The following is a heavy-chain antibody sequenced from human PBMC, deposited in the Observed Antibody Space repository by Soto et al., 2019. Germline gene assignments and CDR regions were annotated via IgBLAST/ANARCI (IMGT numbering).Heavy chain of an antibody. CDR1: GGSFSGYY. J-gene: IGHJ5*02. Sequence: SETLSLTCAVYGGSFSGYYWSWIRQPPGKGLEWIGEINHSGSTNYNPSLKSRVTISVDTSKNQFSLKLSSVTAADTAVYYCARGPNYYGSGSYYRLNWFDPWGQGTLVTVSS. CDR2: INHSGST. D-gene: IGHD3-10*01. CDR3: ARGPNYYGSGSYYRLNWFDP. V-gene: IGHV4-34*01.